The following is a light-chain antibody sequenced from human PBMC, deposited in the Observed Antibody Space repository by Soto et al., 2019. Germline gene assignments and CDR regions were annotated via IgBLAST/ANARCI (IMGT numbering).Light chain of an antibody. CDR3: QQYNNWPLT. J-gene: IGKJ4*01. Sequence: EIVMTQSPATLSVSSGGSATVPCRAIQSVRNNLAWYQQKPGQAPRLLIYGASTRATGIPARFSGSGYGTEFTLTISSLQSEDFAAYYCQQYNNWPLTFGGGTKVDIK. CDR2: GAS. V-gene: IGKV3-15*01. CDR1: QSVRNN.